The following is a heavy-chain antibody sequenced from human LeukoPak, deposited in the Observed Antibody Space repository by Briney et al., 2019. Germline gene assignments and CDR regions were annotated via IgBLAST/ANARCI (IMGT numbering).Heavy chain of an antibody. CDR3: ARDLGIAARPDY. CDR2: IYYSGST. CDR1: GGSISSYY. Sequence: SETLSLTCTVSGGSISSYYWSWIRQPPGKGLEWIGYIYYSGSTYYNPSLKSRVTISVDTSKNQFSLKLSSVTAADTAVYYCARDLGIAARPDYWGQGTLVTVSS. D-gene: IGHD6-6*01. V-gene: IGHV4-59*12. J-gene: IGHJ4*02.